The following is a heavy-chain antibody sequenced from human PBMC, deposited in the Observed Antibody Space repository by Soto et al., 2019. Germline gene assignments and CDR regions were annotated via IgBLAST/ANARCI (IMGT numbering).Heavy chain of an antibody. D-gene: IGHD6-13*01. J-gene: IGHJ4*02. CDR3: ARAAAAYYFDY. V-gene: IGHV4-30-2*01. CDR2: IYHSGTT. CDR1: GGSVSSDYYS. Sequence: QLQLQESGSGLVKPSQTLSLTCAVSGGSVSSDYYSWSWIRQPPGKGLEWIGYIYHSGTTYYNPSLKSRVTISVDRSKNQLSLKLSSVTAADTAVYYCARAAAAYYFDYWGQGTPVTVSS.